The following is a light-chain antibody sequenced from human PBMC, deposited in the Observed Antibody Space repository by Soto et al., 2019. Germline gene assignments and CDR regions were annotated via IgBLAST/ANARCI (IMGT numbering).Light chain of an antibody. Sequence: QSALTQPASVSGSPVQSITISCTGTSSDVGGYNYVSWYQQHPGKAPKLMIYEVSNRPSGVSNRFSGSKSGNTASLTISGLQAEDEADYYCSSYTSSSIDYVFGTGTKLTV. CDR2: EVS. V-gene: IGLV2-14*01. CDR3: SSYTSSSIDYV. J-gene: IGLJ1*01. CDR1: SSDVGGYNY.